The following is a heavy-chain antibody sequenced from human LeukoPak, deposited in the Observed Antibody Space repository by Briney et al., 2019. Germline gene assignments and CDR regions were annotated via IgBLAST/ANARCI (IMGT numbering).Heavy chain of an antibody. D-gene: IGHD4-11*01. V-gene: IGHV4-30-4*08. J-gene: IGHJ4*02. CDR2: IYYSGST. Sequence: SETLSLTCTVSGCSISSGDYYWSWIRQPPGKGLEWIGYIYYSGSTYYNPSLKSRVTISVDTSKNQFSLKLSSVTAADTAVYYCARDPAAYSNDAHDFDYWGQGTLATVSS. CDR1: GCSISSGDYY. CDR3: ARDPAAYSNDAHDFDY.